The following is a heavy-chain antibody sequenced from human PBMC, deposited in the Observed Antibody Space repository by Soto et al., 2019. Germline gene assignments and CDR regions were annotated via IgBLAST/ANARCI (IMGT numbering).Heavy chain of an antibody. CDR3: ARRSGSYGKAYYFNY. CDR2: IYYSGST. CDR1: RGSISSSSYY. J-gene: IGHJ4*02. V-gene: IGHV4-39*01. Sequence: SESLSLTCTGYRGSISSSSYYWGWILQPPGKGLEWIGSIYYSGSTYYNPSLKSRVTISVDTSKNQFSLKLSAVTAADTAVYYCARRSGSYGKAYYFNYWGQGTLVTVSP. D-gene: IGHD5-18*01.